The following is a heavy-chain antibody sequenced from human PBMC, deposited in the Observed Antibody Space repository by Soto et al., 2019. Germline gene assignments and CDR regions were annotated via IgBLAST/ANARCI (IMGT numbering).Heavy chain of an antibody. Sequence: QVQLVQSGTEVKKPGASVKVSCRASGYTFTGFYVHWVRQAPRQGLEWMGWINPRNGDKSLAQKFEGRVTLTRDTSVTTAYMDLSSLNSDDTAVYYCARGPFGDSPIDFWGPGTMVSVSS. J-gene: IGHJ3*01. CDR2: INPRNGDK. V-gene: IGHV1-2*02. D-gene: IGHD3-10*01. CDR3: ARGPFGDSPIDF. CDR1: GYTFTGFY.